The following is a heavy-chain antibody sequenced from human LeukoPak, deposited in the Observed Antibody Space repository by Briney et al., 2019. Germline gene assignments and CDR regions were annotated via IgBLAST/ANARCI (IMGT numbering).Heavy chain of an antibody. D-gene: IGHD3-22*01. CDR3: ARSYDTSVQYRVYFDY. CDR1: GFSFSRSGVG. V-gene: IGHV2-5*02. Sequence: SGPTLVNPTQTLTLTCSFSGFSFSRSGVGVGWVRQPPGKALEWLAFIYWDDGTRYSPSLWRSLTINKDTSKSQVVLTMTHVDPVDTATYYCARSYDTSVQYRVYFDYWGQGTLVTVSS. J-gene: IGHJ4*02. CDR2: IYWDDGT.